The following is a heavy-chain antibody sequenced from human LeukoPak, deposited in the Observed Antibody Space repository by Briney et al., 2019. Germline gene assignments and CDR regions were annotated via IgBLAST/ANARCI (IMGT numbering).Heavy chain of an antibody. V-gene: IGHV1-2*02. Sequence: ASVKVSCKASGYTFTGYYMHWVRQAPGQGLEWMGWINPNSGGTNYAQKFQGRVTMTRDTSISTAYMELSRLRSDDTAVYYCAREAMDWFTFDYWGQGTLVTVSS. CDR3: AREAMDWFTFDY. CDR1: GYTFTGYY. D-gene: IGHD3/OR15-3a*01. J-gene: IGHJ4*02. CDR2: INPNSGGT.